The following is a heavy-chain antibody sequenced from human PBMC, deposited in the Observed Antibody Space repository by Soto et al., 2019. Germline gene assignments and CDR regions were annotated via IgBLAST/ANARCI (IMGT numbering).Heavy chain of an antibody. J-gene: IGHJ6*02. Sequence: QVQLVQSEAEVKKPGASVKVSCKTSGYIFTSYGISWVRQAPGQGLEWMGWISTHNGNTNYAQKLQDRVTMTTDTSTSTAYMELRSLRSYVTAVYYCARENSYYGSATYYFYGMDVWGHGTTVTVSS. V-gene: IGHV1-18*01. CDR1: GYIFTSYG. CDR3: ARENSYYGSATYYFYGMDV. CDR2: ISTHNGNT. D-gene: IGHD3-10*01.